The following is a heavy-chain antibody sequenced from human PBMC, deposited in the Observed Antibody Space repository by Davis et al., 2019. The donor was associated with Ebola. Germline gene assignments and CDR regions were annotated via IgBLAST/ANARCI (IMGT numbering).Heavy chain of an antibody. CDR3: AKASSELYGSNGLWYSWFDP. V-gene: IGHV1-2*02. CDR2: INPNTGGT. Sequence: ASVTVSCKASGYTFTAYYMHWVRQAPGQGPEWMGWINPNTGGTNYAQKFQGRVTLTRDTSINTAYMELSSLRSDDTAVYYCAKASSELYGSNGLWYSWFDPWGQGTLVTVSS. J-gene: IGHJ5*02. D-gene: IGHD2-8*01. CDR1: GYTFTAYY.